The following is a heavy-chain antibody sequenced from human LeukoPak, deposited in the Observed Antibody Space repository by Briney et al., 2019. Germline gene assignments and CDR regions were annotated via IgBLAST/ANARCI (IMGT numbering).Heavy chain of an antibody. V-gene: IGHV4-39*07. CDR1: GASISSSNFY. CDR3: ARGVRQRGYYIGYYFDY. D-gene: IGHD3-22*01. CDR2: IYYTGST. J-gene: IGHJ4*02. Sequence: PSETLSLTCTVSGASISSSNFYWDWIRQSPGKGLEWIGSIYYTGSTIYNPSLQSRVTISLDTSKNHFSLRLSSVTAADTAVYYCARGVRQRGYYIGYYFDYWGQGTLVTVSS.